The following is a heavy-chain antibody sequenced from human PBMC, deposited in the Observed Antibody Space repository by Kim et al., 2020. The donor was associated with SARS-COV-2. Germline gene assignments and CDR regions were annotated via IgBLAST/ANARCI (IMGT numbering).Heavy chain of an antibody. D-gene: IGHD6-13*01. CDR2: ISYDGSNK. CDR1: GFTFSSYA. CDR3: ARDTGIAGIYYYYGMDV. Sequence: GRSLRLSCAASGFTFSSYAMHWVRQAPGKGLEWVAVISYDGSNKYYADSVKGRFTISRDNSKNTLYLQMNSLRAEDTAVYYCARDTGIAGIYYYYGMDV. V-gene: IGHV3-30*04. J-gene: IGHJ6*01.